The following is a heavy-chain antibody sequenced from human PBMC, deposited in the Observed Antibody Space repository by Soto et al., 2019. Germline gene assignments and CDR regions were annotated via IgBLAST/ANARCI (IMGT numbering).Heavy chain of an antibody. V-gene: IGHV4-4*02. CDR2: IYHSGST. Sequence: LSLTCAVSGGSISSSNWWSWVRQPPGKGLEWIGEIYHSGSTNCNPSLKSRVTISVDKSKNQFSLKLSSVTAADTAVYYCARDRAILTGYDAFDIWGQGAMVTVSS. CDR1: GGSISSSNW. J-gene: IGHJ3*02. CDR3: ARDRAILTGYDAFDI. D-gene: IGHD3-9*01.